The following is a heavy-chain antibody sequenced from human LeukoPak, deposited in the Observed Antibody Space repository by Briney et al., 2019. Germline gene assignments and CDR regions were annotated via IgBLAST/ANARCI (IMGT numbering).Heavy chain of an antibody. D-gene: IGHD3-10*01. CDR3: ASVGKMVRGVIISLPFDY. CDR2: INHSGST. Sequence: SETLSLTCAVYGGSFSGYYWSWIRQPPGKGLEWIGEINHSGSTNYNPSLKSRVTISVDTSKNQFSLKLSSVTAADTAVYYCASVGKMVRGVIISLPFDYWGQGTLVTVSS. J-gene: IGHJ4*02. CDR1: GGSFSGYY. V-gene: IGHV4-34*01.